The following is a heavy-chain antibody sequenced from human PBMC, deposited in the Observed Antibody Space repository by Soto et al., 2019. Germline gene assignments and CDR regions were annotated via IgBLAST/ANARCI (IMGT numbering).Heavy chain of an antibody. CDR3: ARRRHYWLQGSPYMDV. CDR2: MNPNSGNT. J-gene: IGHJ6*03. V-gene: IGHV1-8*02. D-gene: IGHD2-8*02. CDR1: GYTFTSYY. Sequence: ASVKVSCKASGYTFTSYYINWVRQATGQGLEWMGWMNPNSGNTGYAQKFQGRVTMTRNTSISTAYMELSSLRSEDTAVYYCARRRHYWLQGSPYMDVWGKGTTVTVSS.